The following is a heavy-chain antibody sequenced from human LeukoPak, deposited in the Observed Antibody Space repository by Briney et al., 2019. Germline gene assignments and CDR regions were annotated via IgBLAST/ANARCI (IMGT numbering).Heavy chain of an antibody. Sequence: PGGSLRLSCAASGFTFSSYAMHWVRQAPGKGLEYVSAISSNGGSTYYADSVKGRFTISRDNSKNTLYLQMGSLRAEDTAVYYCARDPTVTSKTPTAWRQGTLVTVSS. V-gene: IGHV3-64*02. CDR1: GFTFSSYA. CDR2: ISSNGGST. D-gene: IGHD4-11*01. CDR3: ARDPTVTSKTPTA. J-gene: IGHJ5*02.